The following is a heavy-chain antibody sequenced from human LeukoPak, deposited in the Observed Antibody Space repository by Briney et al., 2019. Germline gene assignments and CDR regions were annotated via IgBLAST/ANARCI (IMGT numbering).Heavy chain of an antibody. D-gene: IGHD6-19*01. CDR3: ARGSSGFYVDWFGP. CDR2: ISSSSSYI. J-gene: IGHJ5*02. CDR1: GFTFSSYS. V-gene: IGHV3-21*01. Sequence: GGSLRLSCAASGFTFSSYSMNWVRQAPGKGLEWLSSISSSSSYIYYADSVKGRFTISRVNANNSLYLQMNSLRAEDTAVYYCARGSSGFYVDWFGPWGQGTLVTVSS.